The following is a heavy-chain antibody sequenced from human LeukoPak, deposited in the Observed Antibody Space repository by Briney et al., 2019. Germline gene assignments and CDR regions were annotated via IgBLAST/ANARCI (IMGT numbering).Heavy chain of an antibody. CDR1: GGSISSSHYY. V-gene: IGHV4-39*07. CDR3: ARPRYASSSRGPFDY. CDR2: IYYSGST. Sequence: SETLSLTCTVSGGSISSSHYYWGWIRQPPGKGLEWIGSIYYSGSTYYNPPLESRATISADMSENQFSLKLSSVTAADTAVYYCARPRYASSSRGPFDYWGQGTLVTVSS. J-gene: IGHJ4*02. D-gene: IGHD6-6*01.